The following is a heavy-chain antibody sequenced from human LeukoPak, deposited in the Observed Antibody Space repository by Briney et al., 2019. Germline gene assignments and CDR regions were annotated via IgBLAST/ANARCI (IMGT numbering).Heavy chain of an antibody. Sequence: PGGSLRLSCATSDSTFSGYGIHWVRQAPGKGLEWVSAISGSGGSTYYADSVKGRFTISRDNSKNTLYLQMNSLRAEDTAVYYCAKDRRYSGSYLGPRLFDYWGQGTLVTVSP. D-gene: IGHD1-26*01. V-gene: IGHV3-23*01. CDR1: DSTFSGYG. CDR2: ISGSGGST. CDR3: AKDRRYSGSYLGPRLFDY. J-gene: IGHJ4*02.